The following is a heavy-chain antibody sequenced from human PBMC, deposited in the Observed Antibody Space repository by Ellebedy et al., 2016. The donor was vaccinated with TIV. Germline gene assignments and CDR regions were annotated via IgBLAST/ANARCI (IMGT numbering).Heavy chain of an antibody. D-gene: IGHD3-22*01. J-gene: IGHJ2*01. CDR3: ARARDYHDYVVPPTARYWYFDL. CDR1: GFTFSSYA. CDR2: ISGGGIST. V-gene: IGHV3-23*01. Sequence: GESLKISCAASGFTFSSYAMSWVRQAPGKGLEWVSAISGGGISTYYADSVKGRFAISRDESKNTLHLQMSSLRAEDTATYYCARARDYHDYVVPPTARYWYFDLWGRGTLVTVSP.